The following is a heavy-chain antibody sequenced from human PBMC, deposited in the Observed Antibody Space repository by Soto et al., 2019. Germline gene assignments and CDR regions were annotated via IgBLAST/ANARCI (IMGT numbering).Heavy chain of an antibody. V-gene: IGHV4-30-2*01. CDR2: IYHSGSA. D-gene: IGHD3-10*01. CDR3: AIFFYLGSGGHCKVLSFRTRRTTDL. Sequence: LSLTCAVSGGSLSRGGYSWSWIRQPAGKVLEWIGYIYHSGSAYYNPSLQSRVTMSVDRSKNQFSLRLSSVTAADAAVYYCAIFFYLGSGGHCKVLSFRTRRTTDL. J-gene: IGHJ2*01. CDR1: GGSLSRGGYS.